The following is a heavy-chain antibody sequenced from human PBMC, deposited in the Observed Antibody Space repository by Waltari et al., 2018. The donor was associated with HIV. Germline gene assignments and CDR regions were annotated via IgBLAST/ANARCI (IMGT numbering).Heavy chain of an antibody. D-gene: IGHD4-17*01. CDR3: ATPPYDYGDYVGYFDY. J-gene: IGHJ4*02. V-gene: IGHV3-23*01. CDR2: ISGSGVST. Sequence: PGKGLEWVSSISGSGVSTHYTDSVKGRFIISRDNSKNMLYLQMNSLRAEDTAVYYCATPPYDYGDYVGYFDYWGQGTLVIVSS.